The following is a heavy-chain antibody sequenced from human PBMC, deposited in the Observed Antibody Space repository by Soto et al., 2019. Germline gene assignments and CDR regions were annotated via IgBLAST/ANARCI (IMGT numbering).Heavy chain of an antibody. D-gene: IGHD6-19*01. Sequence: GASVKVSCKASGYTFTSYYMHWVRQAPGQGLEWMGIINPSGGSTSYAQKFQGRLTITKDTSKNQVVLTMTNMDPVDTATYYCAHRRDSSGFFFDYWGQGTLVTVSS. V-gene: IGHV1-46*01. CDR2: INPSGGST. CDR3: AHRRDSSGFFFDY. CDR1: GYTFTSYY. J-gene: IGHJ4*02.